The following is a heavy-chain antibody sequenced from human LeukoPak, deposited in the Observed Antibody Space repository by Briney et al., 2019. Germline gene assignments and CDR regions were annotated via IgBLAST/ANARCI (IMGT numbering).Heavy chain of an antibody. J-gene: IGHJ4*02. D-gene: IGHD3-10*01. V-gene: IGHV4-34*01. Sequence: PSETLSLTCAVYGGSFSGYYWSRIRQPPGKGLEWIGEINHSGSTNYNPSLKSRVTISVDTSKNQFSLKLSSVTAADTAVYYCARTMVRGVIVFWGQGTLVTVSS. CDR1: GGSFSGYY. CDR2: INHSGST. CDR3: ARTMVRGVIVF.